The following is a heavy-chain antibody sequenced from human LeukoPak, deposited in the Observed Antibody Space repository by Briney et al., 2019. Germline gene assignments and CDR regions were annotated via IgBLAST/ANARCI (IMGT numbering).Heavy chain of an antibody. CDR2: IIPIFCTA. D-gene: IGHD2/OR15-2a*01. CDR3: ARRVSSKDAFAI. V-gene: IGHV1-69*13. Sequence: GASVKVSCKASGGTFSSYAISWVRQAPGQGLEWMGGIIPIFCTANYAQKFQGRVTITADESTSTAYMELSSLRSEDTAVYYCARRVSSKDAFAIWGQGTMVTVSS. J-gene: IGHJ3*02. CDR1: GGTFSSYA.